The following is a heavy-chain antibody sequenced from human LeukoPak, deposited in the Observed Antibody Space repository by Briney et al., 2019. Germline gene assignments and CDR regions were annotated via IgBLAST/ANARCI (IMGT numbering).Heavy chain of an antibody. CDR3: ATTSGYYYFYYYMDV. V-gene: IGHV4-4*02. J-gene: IGHJ6*03. CDR1: GFTFSSYW. Sequence: GSLRLSCAASGFTFSSYWMSWVRQPPGKGLEWIGEIYHSGSTNYNPSLKRRVTISVDTSKNQFSLKLSSVTAADTAVYYCATTSGYYYFYYYMDVWGKGTTVTVS. CDR2: IYHSGST. D-gene: IGHD3-22*01.